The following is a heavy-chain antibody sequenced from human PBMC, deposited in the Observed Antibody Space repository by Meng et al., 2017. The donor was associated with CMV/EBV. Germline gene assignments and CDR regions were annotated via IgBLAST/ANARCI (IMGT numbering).Heavy chain of an antibody. CDR1: GFTFSSYS. CDR2: ISSSSGYI. J-gene: IGHJ5*02. D-gene: IGHD5-24*01. Sequence: GRSLRLSCAASGFTFSSYSMNWVRQAPGKGLEWVSSISSSSGYIYYADSVKGRFTISRDNAKNSLYLQMNSLRAEDTAVYYCARDKRFQGWFDPWGQGTLVTVSS. V-gene: IGHV3-21*01. CDR3: ARDKRFQGWFDP.